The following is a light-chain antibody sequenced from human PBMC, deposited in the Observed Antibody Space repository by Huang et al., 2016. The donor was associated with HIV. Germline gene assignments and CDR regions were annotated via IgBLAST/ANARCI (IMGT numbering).Light chain of an antibody. Sequence: DIVLTQSPATLSLSPGQRATLPCRARQNINNYLVWYQQKPGQAPRLLIDDSFNRATGIPARFSGSGSATDFTLTINTLAPEDVAVYYCQQRGAWPLTFGGGTKVEIK. CDR3: QQRGAWPLT. CDR1: QNINNY. V-gene: IGKV3-11*01. J-gene: IGKJ4*01. CDR2: DSF.